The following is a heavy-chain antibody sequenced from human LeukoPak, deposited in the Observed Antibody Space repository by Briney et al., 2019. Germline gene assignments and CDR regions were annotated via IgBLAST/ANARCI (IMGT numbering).Heavy chain of an antibody. CDR2: INSDGSST. V-gene: IGHV3-74*01. J-gene: IGHJ4*02. Sequence: GGSLRLSCAASGFTFSSYWMHWVRQAPGKGLVWVSRINSDGSSTSYADSVKGRFTISRDNAKNTLYLQMNSLRAEDTAVYYCAREYYDFWSGYSTNLDYWGQGTLVTVSS. D-gene: IGHD3-3*01. CDR1: GFTFSSYW. CDR3: AREYYDFWSGYSTNLDY.